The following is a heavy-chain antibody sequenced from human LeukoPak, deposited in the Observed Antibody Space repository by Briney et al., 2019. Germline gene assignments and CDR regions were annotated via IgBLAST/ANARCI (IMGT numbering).Heavy chain of an antibody. CDR2: IYYSGST. CDR3: AKEGTNEGLCSSATRHIEY. Sequence: PSQTLSLTCTVSGGSISSGGYYWSWIRQHPGKGLEWIGYIYYSGSTYYNPSLKSRVTISVDTSKNQFSLKLSSVTAADTAVYYWAKEGTNEGLCSSATRHIEYWGQGSLVTVSS. D-gene: IGHD3-16*01. V-gene: IGHV4-31*03. J-gene: IGHJ4*02. CDR1: GGSISSGGYY.